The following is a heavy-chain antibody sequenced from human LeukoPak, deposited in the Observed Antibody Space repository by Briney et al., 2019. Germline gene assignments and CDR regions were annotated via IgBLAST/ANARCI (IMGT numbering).Heavy chain of an antibody. CDR3: ARFSSPCSTDSCYVDY. V-gene: IGHV4-59*11. Sequence: SETLSLTCKVSGDSMNNHHWTWIRQPPGNGLELIGHIHSSGGTTYNPSLKSRVAMSIDMSKNQFSLKLNSMTAADTAVYYCARFSSPCSTDSCYVDYWGQGILVTVSS. D-gene: IGHD2-2*01. CDR2: IHSSGGT. CDR1: GDSMNNHH. J-gene: IGHJ4*02.